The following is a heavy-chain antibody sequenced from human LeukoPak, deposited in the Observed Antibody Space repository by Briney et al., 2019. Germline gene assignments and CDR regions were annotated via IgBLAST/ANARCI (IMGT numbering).Heavy chain of an antibody. J-gene: IGHJ5*02. Sequence: PGGSLRLSCAASGFTFSSYAMSWVRQAPGKGLEWVSAISGSGGSTYYADSVKGRFTISRDNSKNTLYLQMNSLRAEDTAVYYCAKDPGKDYGDGDGDGREPWGQGTLVTVSS. D-gene: IGHD4-17*01. CDR2: ISGSGGST. CDR3: AKDPGKDYGDGDGDGREP. V-gene: IGHV3-23*01. CDR1: GFTFSSYA.